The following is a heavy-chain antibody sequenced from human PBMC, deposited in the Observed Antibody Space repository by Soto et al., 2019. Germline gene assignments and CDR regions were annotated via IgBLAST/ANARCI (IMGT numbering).Heavy chain of an antibody. Sequence: GGSRRPSWSASDCTFSDYGMHWVRQAPGKGLEWVAVISYDSTNKYYGDSVKGRFTISRDNSKNTLYLQMNSLRAEDRAVYYCAKDHGFDEFQLLYYSYYGLDVWGQGTTVTVSS. J-gene: IGHJ6*02. CDR3: AKDHGFDEFQLLYYSYYGLDV. D-gene: IGHD2-2*02. CDR2: ISYDSTNK. V-gene: IGHV3-30*18. CDR1: DCTFSDYG.